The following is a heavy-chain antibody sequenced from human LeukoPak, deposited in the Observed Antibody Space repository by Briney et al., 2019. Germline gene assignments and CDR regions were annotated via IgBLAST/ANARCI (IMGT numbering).Heavy chain of an antibody. Sequence: GRSLRLSCAASGFTFSSYGMHWVRQAPGKGLEWVAVIWYDGSNKYYADSVKGRFTISRDNSKNTLYLLMNSLRAEDTAVYYCARVSTGDSFDYWGQGTLVTVSS. D-gene: IGHD1-14*01. J-gene: IGHJ4*02. CDR3: ARVSTGDSFDY. V-gene: IGHV3-33*01. CDR2: IWYDGSNK. CDR1: GFTFSSYG.